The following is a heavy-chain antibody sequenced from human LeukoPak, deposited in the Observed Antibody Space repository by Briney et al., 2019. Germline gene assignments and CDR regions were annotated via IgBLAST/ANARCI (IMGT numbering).Heavy chain of an antibody. CDR2: ISSTGSTI. D-gene: IGHD1-26*01. Sequence: GGSLRLSCAASGFIFSSHSLNWVRQAPGKGLEWLSYISSTGSTIYYADSVKGRFTISRDNAKSSLYLQMNSLRAEDTAVYYCARKLYSDNSHDAFDIWGQGTMVIVSS. CDR3: ARKLYSDNSHDAFDI. V-gene: IGHV3-48*04. CDR1: GFIFSSHS. J-gene: IGHJ3*02.